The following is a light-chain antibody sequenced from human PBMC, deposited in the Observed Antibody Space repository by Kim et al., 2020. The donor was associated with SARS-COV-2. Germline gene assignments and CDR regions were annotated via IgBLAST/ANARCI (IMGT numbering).Light chain of an antibody. V-gene: IGLV3-19*01. CDR1: SLRSYY. CDR2: GKN. J-gene: IGLJ2*01. CDR3: NPRDSSGNHL. Sequence: SSELTQDPAVSVALGQTVRITCQGDSLRSYYASWYQQKPGQAPVLVIYGKNNRPSGIPDRFSGSSSGNTASLTITGAQAEDEADYYCNPRDSSGNHLFGGGTQLTVL.